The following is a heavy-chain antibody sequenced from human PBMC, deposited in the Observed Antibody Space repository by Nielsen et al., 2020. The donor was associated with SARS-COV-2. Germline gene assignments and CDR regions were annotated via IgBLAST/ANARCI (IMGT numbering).Heavy chain of an antibody. D-gene: IGHD2-15*01. Sequence: GGSLRLSCAASGFTFSNYWMHWVRQVPGKGLVWVSRINADGSSTSYADYVKGRFTISRDNPKNTLYLQMNSLRAEDTAVYYCARASGYCSGGTCYSEKLFDLWGQGTLVTVSS. J-gene: IGHJ4*02. V-gene: IGHV3-74*01. CDR3: ARASGYCSGGTCYSEKLFDL. CDR1: GFTFSNYW. CDR2: INADGSST.